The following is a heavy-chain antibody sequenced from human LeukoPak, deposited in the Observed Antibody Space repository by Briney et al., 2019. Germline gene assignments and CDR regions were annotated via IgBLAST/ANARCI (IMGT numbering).Heavy chain of an antibody. V-gene: IGHV1-69*13. CDR1: GGTFSSYA. CDR2: IIPIFGTA. CDR3: ARSDPAYDFWSGYYTSDTNFDY. D-gene: IGHD3-3*01. Sequence: SVKVSCKASGGTFSSYAISWVRQPPGQGLEWMGGIIPIFGTANYAQKFQGRVTITADESTSTAYMELSSLRSEDTAVYYCARSDPAYDFWSGYYTSDTNFDYWGQGTLVTVSS. J-gene: IGHJ4*02.